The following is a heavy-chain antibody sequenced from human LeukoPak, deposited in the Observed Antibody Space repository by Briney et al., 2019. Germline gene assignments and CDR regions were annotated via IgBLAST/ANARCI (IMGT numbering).Heavy chain of an antibody. CDR3: ARNENSGWGYFDY. D-gene: IGHD5-12*01. CDR1: RFTFNSYA. Sequence: GGSLRLSCAASRFTFNSYAMSWVRQAPGKGLEWVSVIGGSNGITFYVGSVKGRFTISRDNSKDTLYLQMNSLRTEDTAVYYCARNENSGWGYFDYWGQGTLVTVSS. CDR2: IGGSNGIT. V-gene: IGHV3-23*01. J-gene: IGHJ4*02.